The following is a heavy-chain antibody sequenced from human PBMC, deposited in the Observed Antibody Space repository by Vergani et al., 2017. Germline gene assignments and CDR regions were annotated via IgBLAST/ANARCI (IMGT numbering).Heavy chain of an antibody. CDR1: GYTFTGYY. CDR3: ARGGYYYDSSGYRTAEYFQH. Sequence: QVQLVQSGAEVKKPGASVKVSCKASGYTFTGYYMHWVRQAPGXGLEWMGWINPNSGGTNYAQKFQGWVTMTRDTSISTAYMELSRLRSDDTAVYYCARGGYYYDSSGYRTAEYFQHWGQGTLVTVSS. D-gene: IGHD3-22*01. CDR2: INPNSGGT. J-gene: IGHJ1*01. V-gene: IGHV1-2*04.